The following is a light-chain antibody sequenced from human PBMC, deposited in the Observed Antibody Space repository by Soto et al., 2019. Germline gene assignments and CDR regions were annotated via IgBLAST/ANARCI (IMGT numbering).Light chain of an antibody. J-gene: IGKJ4*01. CDR1: QGITSY. V-gene: IGKV1-9*01. Sequence: IKLTQSPSSLSASVGDSVTITCRASQGITSYLAWYQQKPGKAPNLLIYGASTLQSGVPSRFSGSGSGTDFTLTINSLQAEDFATYYCQQANSFPLTFGGGTKVDIK. CDR2: GAS. CDR3: QQANSFPLT.